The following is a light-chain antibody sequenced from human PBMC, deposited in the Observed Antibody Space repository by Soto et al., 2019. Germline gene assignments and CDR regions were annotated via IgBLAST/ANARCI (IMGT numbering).Light chain of an antibody. CDR1: SSDVGVYDF. CDR2: DVS. Sequence: QSALTQPASVSGSPGQSITISCTGTSSDVGVYDFVSWYPQHQAKAPKLLIYDVSYRPSGVSDRFSASKSGNTAALTIAGLQAEDKADYYCCSYTSSSTVLFGGGTPLTAL. V-gene: IGLV2-14*01. CDR3: CSYTSSSTVL. J-gene: IGLJ7*02.